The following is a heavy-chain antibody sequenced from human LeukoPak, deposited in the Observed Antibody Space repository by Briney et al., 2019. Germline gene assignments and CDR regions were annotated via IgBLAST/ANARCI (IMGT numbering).Heavy chain of an antibody. D-gene: IGHD3-10*01. V-gene: IGHV1-8*01. Sequence: ASVKVSCEASGYTFTSYDINWVRQATGQGLEWMGWMNPNSGNTGYAQKFQGRVTMTRNTSISTAYMELSSLRSEDTAVYYCARGSTMVRGVILGYWGQGTLVTVSS. CDR2: MNPNSGNT. CDR1: GYTFTSYD. CDR3: ARGSTMVRGVILGY. J-gene: IGHJ4*02.